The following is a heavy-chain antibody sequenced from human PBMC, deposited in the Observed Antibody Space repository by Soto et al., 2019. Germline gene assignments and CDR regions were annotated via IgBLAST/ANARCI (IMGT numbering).Heavy chain of an antibody. D-gene: IGHD2-2*01. CDR1: GYTLTELS. Sequence: ASVKVSCKVSGYTLTELSMHWVRQAPGKGLEWMGGFDPEDGETIYAQKFQGRVTMTEDTSTDTAYMELSSLRSEDTAVYYCATDLAMGPAFDIWGQGTMVTISS. CDR2: FDPEDGET. J-gene: IGHJ3*02. CDR3: ATDLAMGPAFDI. V-gene: IGHV1-24*01.